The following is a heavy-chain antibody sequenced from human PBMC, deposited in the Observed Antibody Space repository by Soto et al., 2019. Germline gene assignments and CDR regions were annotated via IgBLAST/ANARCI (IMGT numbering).Heavy chain of an antibody. Sequence: SVKVSCKASGGTFSSYAISWVRQAPGQGLEWMGGIIPIFGTANYAQKFQGRVTITADESTSTAYMELSSLRSEDTAVYYCARNLVVVAAWWPWYFDLWGRGTLVTVSS. V-gene: IGHV1-69*13. D-gene: IGHD2-15*01. CDR1: GGTFSSYA. J-gene: IGHJ2*01. CDR3: ARNLVVVAAWWPWYFDL. CDR2: IIPIFGTA.